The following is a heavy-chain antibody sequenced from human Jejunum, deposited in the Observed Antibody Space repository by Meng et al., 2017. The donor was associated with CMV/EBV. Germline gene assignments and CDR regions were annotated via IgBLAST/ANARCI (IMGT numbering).Heavy chain of an antibody. D-gene: IGHD1-1*01. J-gene: IGHJ6*02. CDR3: AKEHLEYYYGMDV. Sequence: SGFTFDDYAMHWVRQATGKGLEWVSGISWNGGTIGYADFVKGRFTISRDNAKNSLYLQMNSLRAEDTALYYCAKEHLEYYYGMDVWGQGTTVTVSS. V-gene: IGHV3-9*01. CDR2: ISWNGGTI. CDR1: GFTFDDYA.